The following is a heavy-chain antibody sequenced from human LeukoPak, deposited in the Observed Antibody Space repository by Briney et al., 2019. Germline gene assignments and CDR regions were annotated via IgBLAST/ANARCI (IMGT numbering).Heavy chain of an antibody. CDR1: GGSISSYY. CDR3: ARDHFVYYGMDA. CDR2: IYYSGST. J-gene: IGHJ6*02. V-gene: IGHV4-59*01. D-gene: IGHD3-3*02. Sequence: PSETLSLTCTISGGSISSYYWGWIRQPPGKGLEWIGYIYYSGSTNYNPSLKSRVTISVDTSKNQFSLKLSSVTAADTAVYYCARDHFVYYGMDAWGQGTTVTVSS.